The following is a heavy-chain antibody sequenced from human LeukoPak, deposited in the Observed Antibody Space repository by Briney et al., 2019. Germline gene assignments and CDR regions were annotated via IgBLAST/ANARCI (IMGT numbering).Heavy chain of an antibody. J-gene: IGHJ5*02. D-gene: IGHD2-2*01. Sequence: GESLKISCKGSGYSFTNYWIGWVRQMPGKGLEWMGWISAYNGNTNYAQKLQGRVTMTTDTSTSTAYMELRSLRSDDTAVYYCARDWPDPDIVVVPAAFPLNWFDPWGQGTLVTVSS. V-gene: IGHV1-18*04. CDR2: ISAYNGNT. CDR3: ARDWPDPDIVVVPAAFPLNWFDP. CDR1: GYSFTNYW.